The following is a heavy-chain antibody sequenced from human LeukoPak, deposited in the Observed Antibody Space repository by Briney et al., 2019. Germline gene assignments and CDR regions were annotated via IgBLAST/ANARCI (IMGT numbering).Heavy chain of an antibody. V-gene: IGHV4-59*08. CDR1: GDSISGSY. CDR3: ARLGRVAAAGAYDYHALDV. D-gene: IGHD6-19*01. J-gene: IGHJ6*02. Sequence: PSETLSLTCTVSGDSISGSYWSWIRQPPGKKLEWIGSGSTNYNPSLKSRVTFSVDKSKNQFSMKLNSVTAADTALYYCARLGRVAAAGAYDYHALDVWGQGTTVTVSS. CDR2: GST.